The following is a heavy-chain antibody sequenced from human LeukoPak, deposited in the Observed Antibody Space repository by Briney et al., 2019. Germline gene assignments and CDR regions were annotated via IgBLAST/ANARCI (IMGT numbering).Heavy chain of an antibody. J-gene: IGHJ4*02. D-gene: IGHD4-17*01. CDR3: AKARQLYYGDYSFDY. Sequence: GGSLRLSCAASGTTFSSYGMSWVRQAPGKGLEWVSSISSTGGTTYYADSVKGRFTISRDNSKNTLYLQMNSLRAEDTAVYYCAKARQLYYGDYSFDYWGQGTLVTVSS. CDR1: GTTFSSYG. V-gene: IGHV3-23*01. CDR2: ISSTGGTT.